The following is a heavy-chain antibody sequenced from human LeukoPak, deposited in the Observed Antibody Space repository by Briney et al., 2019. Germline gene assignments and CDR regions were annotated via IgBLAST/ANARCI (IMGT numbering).Heavy chain of an antibody. Sequence: SGPTLVNPTQTLTLTCTFSGFSLSTSGVGVGWIRQPPGKALEWLALIYWDDDKRYSPSLKSRLTITKDTSKNQWVLTMTNMDPVDTATYYCAHSLLITFGGVIVIRTFDYWGQGTLVTVSS. CDR3: AHSLLITFGGVIVIRTFDY. J-gene: IGHJ4*02. V-gene: IGHV2-5*02. CDR2: IYWDDDK. CDR1: GFSLSTSGVG. D-gene: IGHD3-16*02.